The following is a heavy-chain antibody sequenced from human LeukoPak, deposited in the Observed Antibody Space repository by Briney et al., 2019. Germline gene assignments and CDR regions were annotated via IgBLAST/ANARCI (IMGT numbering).Heavy chain of an antibody. CDR2: FNPNSGGT. D-gene: IGHD3-10*01. CDR1: GSIFTDYF. J-gene: IGHJ5*02. Sequence: GASVKVSCKTSGSIFTDYFIHWMRQAPGQGPEWMGWFNPNSGGTNYVQKFKGRVTKARDTYTSTAYMELVRLRSDDTAVYVCARDRITMVRGAPGNWFDPWGQGTLVTVSS. CDR3: ARDRITMVRGAPGNWFDP. V-gene: IGHV1-2*02.